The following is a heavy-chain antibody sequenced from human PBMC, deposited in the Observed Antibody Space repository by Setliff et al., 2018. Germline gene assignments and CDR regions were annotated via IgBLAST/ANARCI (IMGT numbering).Heavy chain of an antibody. Sequence: GGSLRLSCAASGFTFSSYNMNWVRQAPGKGLEWVSYIGSSTSTIYYADSVKGRFTISRDNAKNSLYLQMSSLRAEDTAMYYCARGHTIGALLRHFDCWGQGTQVTVSS. J-gene: IGHJ4*02. V-gene: IGHV3-48*01. CDR1: GFTFSSYN. CDR2: IGSSTSTI. D-gene: IGHD1-1*01. CDR3: ARGHTIGALLRHFDC.